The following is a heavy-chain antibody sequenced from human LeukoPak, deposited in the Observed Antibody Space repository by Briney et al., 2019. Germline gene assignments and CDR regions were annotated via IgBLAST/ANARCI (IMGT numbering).Heavy chain of an antibody. Sequence: ASVKVSCKASGYPFTSYDINWVRQATGQGLEWLGWMNPNSGNTGYAQKFQGRVTMTRNTSISTAYMELSNLRSEDTAVYYCARVAGNCGGDCYRLLYWGQGTLVTVSS. J-gene: IGHJ4*02. CDR3: ARVAGNCGGDCYRLLY. CDR2: MNPNSGNT. D-gene: IGHD2-21*01. V-gene: IGHV1-8*01. CDR1: GYPFTSYD.